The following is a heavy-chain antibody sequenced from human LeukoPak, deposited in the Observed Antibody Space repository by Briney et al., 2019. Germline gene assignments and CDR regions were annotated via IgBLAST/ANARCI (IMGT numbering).Heavy chain of an antibody. V-gene: IGHV1-2*02. D-gene: IGHD5-12*01. J-gene: IGHJ6*03. Sequence: ASVKVSCKASGYTFSGFYIHWVRQAPGQGLEWMGWINPNSGVTNYAQKLQGRVTITRDTSIDTAYMQLSRLRSDDTAVYYCAKDRYGDYEAPFHYYMDAWGRGTTVTASS. CDR2: INPNSGVT. CDR3: AKDRYGDYEAPFHYYMDA. CDR1: GYTFSGFY.